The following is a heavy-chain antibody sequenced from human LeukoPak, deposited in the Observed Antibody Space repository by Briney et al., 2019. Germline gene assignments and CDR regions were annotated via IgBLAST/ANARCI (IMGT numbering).Heavy chain of an antibody. Sequence: GGSLRLSCAASGFTFSSYGMHWVRQAPGKGLEWVAVIWYDGSNKYYADSVKGRFTISRDNSKNTLFLQMNSLRVADTAVYYCAKDSSSSNYYYGMDVWGQGTTVTVSS. CDR2: IWYDGSNK. V-gene: IGHV3-33*06. CDR1: GFTFSSYG. J-gene: IGHJ6*02. CDR3: AKDSSSSNYYYGMDV. D-gene: IGHD6-6*01.